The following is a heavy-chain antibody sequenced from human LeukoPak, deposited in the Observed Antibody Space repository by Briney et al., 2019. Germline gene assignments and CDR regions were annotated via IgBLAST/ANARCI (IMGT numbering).Heavy chain of an antibody. Sequence: GGSLRLSCAASGFTLSGPAVHWVRQASGKGLEWVGRIRSKANSYATVYAESVKGRFTISRDDSKNTAYLQMNSLKTEDTAVYYCTRPGAAAGSVDVWGKGTTVTVSS. J-gene: IGHJ6*04. D-gene: IGHD6-13*01. CDR1: GFTLSGPA. V-gene: IGHV3-73*01. CDR3: TRPGAAAGSVDV. CDR2: IRSKANSYAT.